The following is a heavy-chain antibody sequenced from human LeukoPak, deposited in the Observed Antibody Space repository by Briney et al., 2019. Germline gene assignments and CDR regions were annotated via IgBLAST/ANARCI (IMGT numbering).Heavy chain of an antibody. V-gene: IGHV4-34*01. CDR1: GGSFSGYY. CDR3: ARGADNSFDP. Sequence: SETLSLTCAVYGGSFSGYYWSWIRQPPGKGLEWIGEINHSGSTNYNPSLKSRVTISVDTSKNQFSLKLSSVTAADTAVYYCARGADNSFDPWGQGTLVTVSS. J-gene: IGHJ5*02. CDR2: INHSGST.